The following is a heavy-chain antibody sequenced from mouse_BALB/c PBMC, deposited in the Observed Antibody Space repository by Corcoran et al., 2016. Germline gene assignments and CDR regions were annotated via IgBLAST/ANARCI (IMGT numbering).Heavy chain of an antibody. CDR3: ARAYGNYSYWYFDV. J-gene: IGHJ1*01. V-gene: IGHV9-4*02. Sequence: QIQLVQSGPELKKPGETVRISCKASGYTFTTAGMQWVQKMPGKGLKWIGWINTHSGVPKYAEDFKGRFAFSLETSASTAYLQINNLKNEDTATYFCARAYGNYSYWYFDVWGAGTTVTVSS. CDR1: GYTFTTAG. CDR2: INTHSGVP. D-gene: IGHD2-1*01.